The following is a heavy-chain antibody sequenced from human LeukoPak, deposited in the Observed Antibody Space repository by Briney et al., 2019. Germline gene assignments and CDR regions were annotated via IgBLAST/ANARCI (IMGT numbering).Heavy chain of an antibody. CDR2: INQDGSEK. D-gene: IGHD3-10*01. Sequence: GGSLRLSCAVSGFTFSSSWMSWVRQAPGNGLEWVATINQDGSEKYYVDSVKGRFTISRDNAKNSLYLQMNSLRAEDTAVYYCARGVLPYWGQGTLVTVSS. CDR1: GFTFSSSW. V-gene: IGHV3-7*01. CDR3: ARGVLPY. J-gene: IGHJ4*02.